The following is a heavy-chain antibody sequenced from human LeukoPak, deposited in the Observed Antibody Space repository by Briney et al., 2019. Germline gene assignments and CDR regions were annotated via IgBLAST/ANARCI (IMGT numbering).Heavy chain of an antibody. J-gene: IGHJ3*02. V-gene: IGHV3-15*01. Sequence: GGSDRLSCTTWVHPQYKPHVMGPPQAPGKGLEGIGRIKSNSDGGTTDYAAPVKGRFTISRDDSKNTLYLQMNSLKTEDTAVYYCTTVLSDSSAYYFPLDAFDIWGQGTMVTVSS. CDR2: IKSNSDGGTT. CDR3: TTVLSDSSAYYFPLDAFDI. CDR1: VHPQYKP. D-gene: IGHD3-22*01.